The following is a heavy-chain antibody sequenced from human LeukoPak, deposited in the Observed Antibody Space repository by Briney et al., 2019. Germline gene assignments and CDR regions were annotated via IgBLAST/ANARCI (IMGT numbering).Heavy chain of an antibody. J-gene: IGHJ3*02. V-gene: IGHV3-7*01. D-gene: IGHD3-22*01. Sequence: GGSLRLSCAASGFTFSSYWMSWVRQAPGKGQEWVANIKQDGSEKYYVDSVKGRFTISRDNAKNSLYLQMNSLRAEDTAVYYCASYDSSGYYSGAFDIWGQGTMVTVSS. CDR2: IKQDGSEK. CDR1: GFTFSSYW. CDR3: ASYDSSGYYSGAFDI.